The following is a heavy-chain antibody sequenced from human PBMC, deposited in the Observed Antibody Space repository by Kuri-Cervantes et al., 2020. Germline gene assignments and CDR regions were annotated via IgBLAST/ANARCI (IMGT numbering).Heavy chain of an antibody. CDR3: ARGLVGSGWWDYYYMDV. J-gene: IGHJ6*03. V-gene: IGHV1-18*01. D-gene: IGHD6-19*01. Sequence: ASVKVSCKASGYTFTSYGISWVRQAPGQGLEWMGWISAYNGNTNYAQKLQGRVTMTADTSTSTAYMELRSLRSDDTAVYYCARGLVGSGWWDYYYMDVWGKGTTVTVSS. CDR2: ISAYNGNT. CDR1: GYTFTSYG.